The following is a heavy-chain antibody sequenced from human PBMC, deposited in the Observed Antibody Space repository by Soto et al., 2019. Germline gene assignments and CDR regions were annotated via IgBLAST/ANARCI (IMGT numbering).Heavy chain of an antibody. V-gene: IGHV4-59*08. CDR3: VRHGMDYYESSGYYYSPYFFDF. CDR2: VYSSGST. Sequence: SETLSLTCTVSGGSMTSYSWRLIRPPPGKGLAWIGYVYSSGSTDYYPSLKSRVNISVDTCNNQFSLKLSSLTAPDTAVYYCVRHGMDYYESSGYYYSPYFFDFWGQGTLVTVS. J-gene: IGHJ4*02. D-gene: IGHD3-22*01. CDR1: GGSMTSYS.